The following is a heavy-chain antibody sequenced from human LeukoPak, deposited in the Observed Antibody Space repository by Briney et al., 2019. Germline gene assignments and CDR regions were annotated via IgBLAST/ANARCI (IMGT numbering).Heavy chain of an antibody. CDR1: GYSFTSYW. J-gene: IGHJ4*02. Sequence: GESLKISCKGSGYSFTSYWIGWVRQMPGKGLEWMGIIYPGDSDTRYSPSFQGQVTISADKSISTAYLQWSSLKASDTAMYYCARHRSSYDSSGYHADYWGQGTLVTVSS. CDR3: ARHRSSYDSSGYHADY. CDR2: IYPGDSDT. V-gene: IGHV5-51*01. D-gene: IGHD3-22*01.